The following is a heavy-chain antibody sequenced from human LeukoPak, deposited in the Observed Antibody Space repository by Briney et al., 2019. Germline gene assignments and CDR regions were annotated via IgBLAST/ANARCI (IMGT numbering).Heavy chain of an antibody. J-gene: IGHJ4*02. CDR2: IKQDGSQK. CDR1: GFTFRNYW. V-gene: IGHV3-7*01. CDR3: ARDRVWTVLY. Sequence: PGGSLRLSCAASGFTFRNYWMSWVRQAPGKGLEWVANIKQDGSQKYYVDSVKGRFTISRDNAKNSLYLHMNSLRAEDTATYYCARDRVWTVLYWGQGTLVTVSS. D-gene: IGHD6-13*01.